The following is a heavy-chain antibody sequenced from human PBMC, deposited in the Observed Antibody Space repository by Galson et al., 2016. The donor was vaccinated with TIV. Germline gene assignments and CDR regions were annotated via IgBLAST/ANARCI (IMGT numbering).Heavy chain of an antibody. CDR2: INAGNGNT. Sequence: SVKVSCKASGYTFTHHPIHWVRQAPGQRLEWMGWINAGNGNTKYSQKFQGRVTITRDTSTSTVYMELTSLKSDDTAVLYCATFSGARAPFDYWGQGTLVAASS. V-gene: IGHV1-3*01. J-gene: IGHJ4*02. CDR1: GYTFTHHP. D-gene: IGHD2-15*01. CDR3: ATFSGARAPFDY.